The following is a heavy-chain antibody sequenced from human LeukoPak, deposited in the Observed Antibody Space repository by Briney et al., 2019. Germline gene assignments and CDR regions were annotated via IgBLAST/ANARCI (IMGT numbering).Heavy chain of an antibody. Sequence: GESLETSCKGSGYSLSSYWIGWVRQTPGKGPEWMGIIYPGYSATRYSPSFQGQVTISADKSISAAYLQWSSLKASDTAMYYCARHERSTTGSLLYDNWGQGTLVTVSS. J-gene: IGHJ4*02. CDR2: IYPGYSAT. D-gene: IGHD1-1*01. CDR1: GYSLSSYW. CDR3: ARHERSTTGSLLYDN. V-gene: IGHV5-51*01.